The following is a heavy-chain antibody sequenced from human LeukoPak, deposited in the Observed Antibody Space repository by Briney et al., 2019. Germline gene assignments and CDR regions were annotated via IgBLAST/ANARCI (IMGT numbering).Heavy chain of an antibody. CDR2: IYYSGST. D-gene: IGHD3-3*01. Sequence: SETLSLTCTVSGGSISSSNYYWGWIRQPPGKGLEWIGYIYYSGSTNYNPSLKSRVTISVDTSKNQFSLKLSSVTAADTAVYYCARLPTYDFWSGYYTGSSPYYYGMDVWGQGTTVTVSS. CDR3: ARLPTYDFWSGYYTGSSPYYYGMDV. J-gene: IGHJ6*02. CDR1: GGSISSSNYY. V-gene: IGHV4-61*05.